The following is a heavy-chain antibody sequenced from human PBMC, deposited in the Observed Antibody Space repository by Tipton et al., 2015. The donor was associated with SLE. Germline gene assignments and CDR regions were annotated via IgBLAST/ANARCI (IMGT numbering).Heavy chain of an antibody. D-gene: IGHD2-15*01. J-gene: IGHJ3*02. CDR3: ARAEGSWDAFDI. Sequence: TLSLTCGVYGASFSGYYWNWIRQPPGKGLEWIGELNESGSSKYNPSLKSGVTISVDTSKNQFSLKLSSVTAADTAVDYCARAEGSWDAFDIWGQGTMVTVSS. CDR1: GASFSGYY. CDR2: LNESGSS. V-gene: IGHV4-34*01.